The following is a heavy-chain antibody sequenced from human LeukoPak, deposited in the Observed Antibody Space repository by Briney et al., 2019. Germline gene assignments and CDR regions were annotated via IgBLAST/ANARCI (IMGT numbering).Heavy chain of an antibody. D-gene: IGHD3-22*01. CDR1: GFTFSSYW. CDR2: IKKDGSEN. V-gene: IGHV3-7*01. J-gene: IGHJ5*02. Sequence: GGSLRLSCAASGFTFSSYWMSWVRQAPGKGLEWVANIKKDGSENYYVDSVKGRFTISRDNAKKSLYLQMKSLRAEDTAVYYCARFRFGYYDNSAPPWGQGTLVTVSS. CDR3: ARFRFGYYDNSAPP.